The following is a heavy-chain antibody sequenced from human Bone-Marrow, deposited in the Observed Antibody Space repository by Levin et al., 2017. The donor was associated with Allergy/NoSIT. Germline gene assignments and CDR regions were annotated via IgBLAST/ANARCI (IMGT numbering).Heavy chain of an antibody. CDR1: GYTFTSYD. Sequence: GASVKVSCKASGYTFTSYDINWVRQATGQGLEWMGWMNPNSGNSGYAQKFQGRVTMTRNTSISTAYMEVSSLRSEDTAVYYCARGGPGTYCSGGTCPYFDYWGQGTLVTVSS. CDR2: MNPNSGNS. D-gene: IGHD2-15*01. CDR3: ARGGPGTYCSGGTCPYFDY. J-gene: IGHJ4*02. V-gene: IGHV1-8*01.